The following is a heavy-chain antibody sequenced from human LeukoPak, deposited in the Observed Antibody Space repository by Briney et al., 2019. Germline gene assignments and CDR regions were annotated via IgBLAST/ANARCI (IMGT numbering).Heavy chain of an antibody. CDR3: ANLRDY. Sequence: GGSLRLSCAASALTVSTNYMSWLRQAPGKGLEWVSAISGSGGSTYYADSVKGRFTISRDNSKNTLYLQMNSLRAEDTAVYYCANLRDYWGQGTLVTVSS. CDR1: ALTVSTNY. J-gene: IGHJ4*02. CDR2: ISGSGGST. V-gene: IGHV3-23*01.